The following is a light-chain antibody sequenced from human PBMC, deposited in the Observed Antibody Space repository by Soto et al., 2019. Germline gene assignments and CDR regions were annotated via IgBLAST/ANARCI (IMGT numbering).Light chain of an antibody. CDR3: QQYGRSPGLFT. CDR2: DAS. J-gene: IGKJ3*01. V-gene: IGKV3-20*01. CDR1: QSVSSTY. Sequence: EIVLTQSPGTLSLSPGERATLSCRASQSVSSTYLAWYQQKPGQAPRLLIYDASSRATGIPDRFSGSGSGTDFTLTLSRLEPEDFAVYYCQQYGRSPGLFTFGPGTKVEIK.